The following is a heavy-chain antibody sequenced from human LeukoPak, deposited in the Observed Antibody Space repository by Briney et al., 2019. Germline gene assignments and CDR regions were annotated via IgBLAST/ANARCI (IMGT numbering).Heavy chain of an antibody. V-gene: IGHV4-39*01. CDR1: GASISSSNYY. CDR2: IYSSGNT. D-gene: IGHD5-12*01. CDR3: AKSNGYGLIDY. J-gene: IGHJ4*02. Sequence: SEALSLTCAVSGASISSSNYYWGWVRQSPGKGLEWIGNIYSSGNTYYNASLKSRVTMYIDTSKNQFSLKLSSVTAADTAMYYCAKSNGYGLIDYWGQGTLVTVSS.